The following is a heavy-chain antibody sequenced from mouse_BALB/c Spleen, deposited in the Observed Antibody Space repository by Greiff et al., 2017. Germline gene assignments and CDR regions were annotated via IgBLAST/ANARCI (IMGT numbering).Heavy chain of an antibody. J-gene: IGHJ4*01. CDR2: IYPGSGST. D-gene: IGHD2-10*01. CDR3: AAPYYGNYGGAMDY. Sequence: VQLQQSGPELVKPGASVKMSCKASGYTFTDYVISWVKQRTGQGLEWIGEIYPGSGSTYYNEKFKGKATLTADKSSNTAYMQLSSLTSEDSAVYFCAAPYYGNYGGAMDYWGQGTSVTVSS. V-gene: IGHV1-77*01. CDR1: GYTFTDYV.